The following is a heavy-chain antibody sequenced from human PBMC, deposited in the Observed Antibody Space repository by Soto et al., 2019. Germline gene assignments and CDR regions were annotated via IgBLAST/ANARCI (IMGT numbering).Heavy chain of an antibody. J-gene: IGHJ4*02. CDR2: IIPIFGTA. Sequence: GASVKVSCKASGGTFSSYSISWVRQAPGQGLEWMGGIIPIFGTANYAQKFQGRVTITADESTSTAYMELSSLRSEDTAVYYCARSEVRSGRPPGSFDYWGQGTLVTVSS. V-gene: IGHV1-69*13. CDR1: GGTFSSYS. D-gene: IGHD6-25*01. CDR3: ARSEVRSGRPPGSFDY.